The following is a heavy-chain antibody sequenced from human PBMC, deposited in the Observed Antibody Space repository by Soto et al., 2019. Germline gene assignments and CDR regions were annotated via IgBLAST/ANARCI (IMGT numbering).Heavy chain of an antibody. Sequence: ESGPTLVNPTQTLTLTCTFSGFSLNTRAVGVGWIRQPPGKALEWLALINWNDDKRYSPSLKDRLTITKDTSKNHVVLTMTNIDPVDTATYYCAHRHDLGGFDIWGQGTTVTVSS. D-gene: IGHD2-15*01. CDR3: AHRHDLGGFDI. V-gene: IGHV2-5*01. CDR1: GFSLNTRAVG. J-gene: IGHJ3*02. CDR2: INWNDDK.